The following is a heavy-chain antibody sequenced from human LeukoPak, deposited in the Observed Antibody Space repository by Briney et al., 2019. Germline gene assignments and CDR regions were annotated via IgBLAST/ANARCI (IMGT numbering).Heavy chain of an antibody. J-gene: IGHJ6*03. CDR2: ISGSGGST. CDR3: AKDGGVVVPASMDV. CDR1: GFTFSSYS. Sequence: PGGSLRLSCAASGFTFSSYSMSWVRQAPGKGLEWVSAISGSGGSTYYADSVKGRFTISRDNSKNTLYLQMNSLRAEDTAVYYCAKDGGVVVPASMDVWGKGTTVTVSS. D-gene: IGHD2-2*01. V-gene: IGHV3-23*01.